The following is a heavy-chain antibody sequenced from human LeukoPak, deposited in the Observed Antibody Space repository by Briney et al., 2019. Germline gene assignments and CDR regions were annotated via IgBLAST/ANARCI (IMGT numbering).Heavy chain of an antibody. Sequence: ASVKVSCKASGYTFTSYAMHWVRQAPGQGLEWMGWINPNSGGTNYAQKFQGRVTMTRDTSISTAYMELSRLRSDDTAVYYCAKTLIDYGDYKDYWGQGTLVTVSS. CDR3: AKTLIDYGDYKDY. CDR1: GYTFTSYA. CDR2: INPNSGGT. D-gene: IGHD4-17*01. J-gene: IGHJ4*02. V-gene: IGHV1-2*02.